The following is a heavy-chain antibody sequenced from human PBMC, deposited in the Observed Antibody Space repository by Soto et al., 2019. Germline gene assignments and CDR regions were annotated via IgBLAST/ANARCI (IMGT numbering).Heavy chain of an antibody. CDR2: IIPIFGTA. V-gene: IGHV1-69*01. Sequence: QVQLVQSGAEVKKPGSSVKVSCKASGSTFSSYAISWVRQAPGQGLEWMGGIIPIFGTANYAQKFQGRVTITADESTSTAYMELSSLRSEDTAVYYCARGGGYCSGGSCQYDAFDIWGQGTMVTVSS. J-gene: IGHJ3*02. CDR3: ARGGGYCSGGSCQYDAFDI. CDR1: GSTFSSYA. D-gene: IGHD2-15*01.